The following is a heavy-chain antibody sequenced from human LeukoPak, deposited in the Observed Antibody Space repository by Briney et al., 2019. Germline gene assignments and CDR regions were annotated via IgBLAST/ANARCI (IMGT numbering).Heavy chain of an antibody. Sequence: SETLSLTCTVSGGSVNSDSYYWNCIRQPPGKGLEWIVYISYSGSTNYNPSVKRRVTISVDTSKNQFSLKLSSVTAADTAVYYCARESPYYGSGSRDNWFDPWGQGTLVTVSS. CDR1: GGSVNSDSYY. V-gene: IGHV4-61*01. CDR3: ARESPYYGSGSRDNWFDP. CDR2: ISYSGST. D-gene: IGHD3-10*01. J-gene: IGHJ5*02.